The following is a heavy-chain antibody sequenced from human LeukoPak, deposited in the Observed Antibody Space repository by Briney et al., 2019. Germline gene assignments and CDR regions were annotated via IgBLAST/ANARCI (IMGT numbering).Heavy chain of an antibody. CDR3: ARLVRYCSTNSCYPFDF. D-gene: IGHD2-2*01. CDR1: GGSISISSHY. V-gene: IGHV4-39*01. Sequence: SETLSLTCTVSGGSISISSHYWAWIRQPPGKGLEWIGSMYYTGGTYYDPSLKSRVTISIDTSKNQFSLKLNSVTAADTAVYYCARLVRYCSTNSCYPFDFWGQGTLVTVSS. CDR2: MYYTGGT. J-gene: IGHJ4*02.